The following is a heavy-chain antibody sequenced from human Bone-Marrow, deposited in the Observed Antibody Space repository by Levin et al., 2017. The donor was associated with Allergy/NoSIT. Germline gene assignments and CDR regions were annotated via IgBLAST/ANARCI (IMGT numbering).Heavy chain of an antibody. CDR3: ARGHFPYYYYGMDV. J-gene: IGHJ6*02. V-gene: IGHV1-18*01. CDR1: GFTFTTYG. Sequence: GESLKISCKASGFTFTTYGLTWVRQAPGQGLEWMGWVSAYRSNTNHALNLQDRVTMTTDTATNTAYMELTSLTSDDTARYYCARGHFPYYYYGMDVWGQGTTVVVSS. CDR2: VSAYRSNT.